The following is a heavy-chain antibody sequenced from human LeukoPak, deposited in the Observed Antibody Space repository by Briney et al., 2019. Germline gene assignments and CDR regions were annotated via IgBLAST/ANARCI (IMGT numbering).Heavy chain of an antibody. D-gene: IGHD2-15*01. Sequence: SVKVSCKASGGTFSSYAVTWVRQAPGQGLEWMGGIIPFFGTANYAQKFQGRVTITADESTSTAYMELSSLRAEDTAVYYCARSRLTCSGGSCYLYYFDYWGQGTLDTVSS. J-gene: IGHJ4*02. V-gene: IGHV1-69*13. CDR3: ARSRLTCSGGSCYLYYFDY. CDR2: IIPFFGTA. CDR1: GGTFSSYA.